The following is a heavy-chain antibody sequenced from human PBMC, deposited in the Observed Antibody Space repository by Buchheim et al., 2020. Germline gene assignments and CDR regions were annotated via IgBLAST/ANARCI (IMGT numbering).Heavy chain of an antibody. CDR1: GFTFSSYA. Sequence: QVQLVESGGGVVQPGRSLRLSCAASGFTFSSYAMHWVRQAPGKGLEWVAVISYDGSNKYYADSVKGRFTISRDNSKNTLYLKMNSMRDEDTAEYYCARDSGTTLLYYYYGMDVWGQGTT. CDR3: ARDSGTTLLYYYYGMDV. CDR2: ISYDGSNK. J-gene: IGHJ6*02. D-gene: IGHD1-7*01. V-gene: IGHV3-30*04.